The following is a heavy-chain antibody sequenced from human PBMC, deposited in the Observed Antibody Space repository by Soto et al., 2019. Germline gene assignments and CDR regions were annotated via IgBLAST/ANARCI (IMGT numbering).Heavy chain of an antibody. V-gene: IGHV3-23*01. CDR2: ISGSGGST. J-gene: IGHJ4*02. D-gene: IGHD6-19*01. Sequence: EVQLLESGGGLVQPGGSLRLSCAASGFTFSSYAMSWVRQAPGKGLEWVSAISGSGGSTYYADSVKGRFTISRDNSKNTLYLQINSLRAEDTAVYYYAKPYSSGWSANDYWGQGTLVTVS. CDR1: GFTFSSYA. CDR3: AKPYSSGWSANDY.